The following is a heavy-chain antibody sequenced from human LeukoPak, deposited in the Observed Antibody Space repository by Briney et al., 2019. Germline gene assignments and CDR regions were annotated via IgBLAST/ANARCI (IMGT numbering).Heavy chain of an antibody. CDR2: MNPNSDNT. V-gene: IGHV1-8*02. CDR3: ARRGRGDY. Sequence: ASVKVSCKASGGNFNNYAVNWVRQATGQGLEWMGWMNPNSDNTGYAQKFQGRVTMTRNTSISTAYMELSSLRSEDTAVYYCARRGRGDYWGQGTLVTVSS. CDR1: GGNFNNYA. D-gene: IGHD1-26*01. J-gene: IGHJ4*02.